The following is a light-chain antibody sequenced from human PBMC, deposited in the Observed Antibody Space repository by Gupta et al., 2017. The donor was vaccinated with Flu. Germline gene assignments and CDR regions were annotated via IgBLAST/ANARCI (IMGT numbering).Light chain of an antibody. J-gene: IGLJ2*01. CDR1: TSDVGGYNY. Sequence: ISCTGTTSDVGGYNYVSWYQQHPGKAPKLMIYEVASRPSGVSDRFSGSKSGTTASLTISGLQAEDEADYYCASYTRSDSTLAVVFGGGTKLTVL. CDR3: ASYTRSDSTLAVV. CDR2: EVA. V-gene: IGLV2-14*01.